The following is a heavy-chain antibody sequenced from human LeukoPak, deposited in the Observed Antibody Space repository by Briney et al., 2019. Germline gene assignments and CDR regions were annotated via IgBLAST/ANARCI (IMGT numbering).Heavy chain of an antibody. D-gene: IGHD6-13*01. CDR1: GYTFTSYG. J-gene: IGHJ4*02. CDR3: ARDLDSSSWYRPFDY. CDR2: ISAYNGNT. V-gene: IGHV1-18*01. Sequence: GASVKVSCKASGYTFTSYGISWVRQAPGQGLEWMGWISAYNGNTNYAQKLQGRVTMTTDTSTSTAYMELRSLRSDDTAVYYCARDLDSSSWYRPFDYWGQGTLVTVSS.